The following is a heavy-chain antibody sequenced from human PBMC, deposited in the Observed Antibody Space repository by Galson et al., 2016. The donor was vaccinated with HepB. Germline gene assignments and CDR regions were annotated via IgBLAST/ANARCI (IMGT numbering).Heavy chain of an antibody. CDR3: TRASFTTFGILRGYFQH. CDR1: GFTFSNYA. Sequence: SLRLSCAASGFTFSNYAFHWVRQTPGNGLEWVSVISYDGSNKYYSDSVKGRFIISRDNSTNTIILHMNSLESEDTGVYHCTRASFTTFGILRGYFQHWGQGSRVTVSS. J-gene: IGHJ1*01. V-gene: IGHV3-30*04. CDR2: ISYDGSNK. D-gene: IGHD3-3*01.